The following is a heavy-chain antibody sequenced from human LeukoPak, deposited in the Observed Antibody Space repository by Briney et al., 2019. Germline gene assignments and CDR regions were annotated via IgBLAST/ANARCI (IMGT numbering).Heavy chain of an antibody. Sequence: PGGSLRLSCAASGFTVSSNYMSWVRQAPGKGLEWVSDIYSGGSTYYADSVKGRFTISRDNSKNTLYLQMNSLRAEDTAVYYCASGDGSSVWYYYGMDVWGQGTTVTVSS. CDR3: ASGDGSSVWYYYGMDV. J-gene: IGHJ6*02. D-gene: IGHD2-15*01. V-gene: IGHV3-53*01. CDR2: IYSGGST. CDR1: GFTVSSNY.